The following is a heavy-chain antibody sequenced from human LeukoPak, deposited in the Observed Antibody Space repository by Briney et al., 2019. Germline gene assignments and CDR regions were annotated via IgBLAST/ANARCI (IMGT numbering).Heavy chain of an antibody. CDR1: GFTFSNYW. D-gene: IGHD3-10*01. J-gene: IGHJ4*02. CDR3: AKVPGSVSYKYFDY. Sequence: GGSLRLSCAGSGFTFSNYWVHWVRQAPEKGLEWVSAISNGGVTTSYADSVTGRLTISRDNSKNTLYLQMNSLRAEDTAVYYCAKVPGSVSYKYFDYWGQGTLVTVSS. V-gene: IGHV3-23*01. CDR2: ISNGGVTT.